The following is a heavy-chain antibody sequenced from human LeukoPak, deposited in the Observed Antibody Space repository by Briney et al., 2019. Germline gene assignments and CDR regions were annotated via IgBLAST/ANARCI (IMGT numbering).Heavy chain of an antibody. J-gene: IGHJ4*02. D-gene: IGHD3-10*01. V-gene: IGHV1-2*02. CDR1: GYTFTCYX. CDR3: GRVVGGNYYGSETDDY. CDR2: XNPNSGGT. Sequence: ASVKVSFKSSGYTFTCYXXXXXXXXXXXXXXWXXXXNPNSGGTNYAQKFQGRVTMXRDTTISTAYMELSRLRSDDTAVYYCGRVVGGNYYGSETDDYWGQGTLVTVSS.